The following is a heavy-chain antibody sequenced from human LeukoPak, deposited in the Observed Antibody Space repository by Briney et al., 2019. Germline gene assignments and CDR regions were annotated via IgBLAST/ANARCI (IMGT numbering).Heavy chain of an antibody. CDR1: GFTFSSYG. CDR3: ARLFGVAEDY. V-gene: IGHV3-30*02. D-gene: IGHD3-10*01. CDR2: IRYDGSNK. J-gene: IGHJ4*02. Sequence: GGSLRLSCAASGFTFSSYGMHWVRQAPGKGLEWVAFIRYDGSNKYYADSEKGRFTISRDNSKNTLYLQLNSLRAEDTAVYYCARLFGVAEDYWGQGTLVTVSS.